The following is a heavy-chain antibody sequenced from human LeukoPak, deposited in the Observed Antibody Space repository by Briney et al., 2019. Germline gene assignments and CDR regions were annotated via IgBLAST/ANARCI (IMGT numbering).Heavy chain of an antibody. CDR1: GFTFSSYA. CDR2: IYGSGGST. J-gene: IGHJ6*02. Sequence: GGSLRPSCAASGFTFSSYAMSWVRQAPGKGLEWVSAIYGSGGSTYYANSVKGRFTLSRDNSKNTLYLQMNSLRAEDTAVYYCAKDENALWFGELYYYGMDVWGQGTTVTVSS. V-gene: IGHV3-23*01. CDR3: AKDENALWFGELYYYGMDV. D-gene: IGHD3-10*01.